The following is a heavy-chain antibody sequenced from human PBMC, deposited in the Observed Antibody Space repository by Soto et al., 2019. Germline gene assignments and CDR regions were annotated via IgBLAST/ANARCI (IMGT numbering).Heavy chain of an antibody. CDR1: VVSISSYY. D-gene: IGHD6-13*01. V-gene: IGHV4-4*07. CDR2: IYTSGST. J-gene: IGHJ5*02. Sequence: SETLSLTCTFSVVSISSYYWSCIRHPAGKGLEWIGRIYTSGSTNYNPSLKSRVTMSVDTSKNQFSLKLSSVTAADTAVYYCARDRLLGIAADGTTFDPWGQGTLVTVSS. CDR3: ARDRLLGIAADGTTFDP.